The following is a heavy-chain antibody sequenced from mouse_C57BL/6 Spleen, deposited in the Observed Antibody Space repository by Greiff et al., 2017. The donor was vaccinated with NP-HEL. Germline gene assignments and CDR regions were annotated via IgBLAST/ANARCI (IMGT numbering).Heavy chain of an antibody. V-gene: IGHV14-1*01. J-gene: IGHJ2*01. CDR2: IDPEDGDT. CDR3: TTLFITTVVVRRYFDY. Sequence: VQLQQSGAELVRPGASVKLSCTASGFNIKDYYMHWVKQRPEQGLEWIGRIDPEDGDTEYAPKFQGKATMTADTSSNTAYLQLSSLTSEDTAVYYCTTLFITTVVVRRYFDYGGQGTTLTVSS. CDR1: GFNIKDYY. D-gene: IGHD1-1*01.